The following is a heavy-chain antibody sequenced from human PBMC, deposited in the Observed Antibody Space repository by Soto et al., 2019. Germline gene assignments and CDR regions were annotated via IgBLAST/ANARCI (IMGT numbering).Heavy chain of an antibody. V-gene: IGHV4-31*03. CDR3: ARGAGSHYFDY. CDR1: GDSISRSGYY. D-gene: IGHD3-10*01. J-gene: IGHJ4*02. CDR2: IYYSGST. Sequence: QVQLQESGPGLVKPSQTLSLTCTVSGDSISRSGYYWSWIRQHPGEGLVWIRYIYYSGSTYYNPSLKSRVSVSADPSKNQFSLKLSSVTAAETAVYYCARGAGSHYFDYWGQGTLVTVSS.